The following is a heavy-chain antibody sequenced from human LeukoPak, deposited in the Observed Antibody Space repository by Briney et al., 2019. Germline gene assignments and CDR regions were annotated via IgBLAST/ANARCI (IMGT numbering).Heavy chain of an antibody. CDR3: ARATYSGSLNY. V-gene: IGHV4-34*01. J-gene: IGHJ4*02. CDR1: GGSFSGYY. Sequence: SETLSLTCAVYGGSFSGYYWSWIRQPPGKGLEWIGEINHSGSTNYNPSLKSRVTIPVDTSRNQFSLKLSSVTAADTAVYYCARATYSGSLNYWGQGTLVTVSS. CDR2: INHSGST. D-gene: IGHD1-26*01.